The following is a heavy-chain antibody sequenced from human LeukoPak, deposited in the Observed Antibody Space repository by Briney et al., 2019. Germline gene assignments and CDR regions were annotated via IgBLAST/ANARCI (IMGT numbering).Heavy chain of an antibody. CDR1: GGSISSYY. J-gene: IGHJ2*01. D-gene: IGHD2-21*02. V-gene: IGHV4-59*01. Sequence: SETLSLTCTVSGGSISSYYWSWIRQPPGKGLEWIGYISYSGSTNYNPSLKSRVTISVDTSKNQFSLKLSSVTAADTAVYYCARGEGDTLGYWYFDLWGRGTLVTVSS. CDR3: ARGEGDTLGYWYFDL. CDR2: ISYSGST.